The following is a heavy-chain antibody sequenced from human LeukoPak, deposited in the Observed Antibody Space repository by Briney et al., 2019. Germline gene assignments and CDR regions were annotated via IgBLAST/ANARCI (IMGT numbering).Heavy chain of an antibody. CDR1: GFTFSDYY. D-gene: IGHD2-15*01. Sequence: GGSLRLSCVASGFTFSDYYMDWVRQAPGKGLEWVGRARDKANSHTAVYAASVRGRFIISRGDSKSSLFLQMNGLKTEDTAVYYCARARASGRSGFDYWGQGTLVTVSS. J-gene: IGHJ4*02. V-gene: IGHV3-72*01. CDR2: ARDKANSHTA. CDR3: ARARASGRSGFDY.